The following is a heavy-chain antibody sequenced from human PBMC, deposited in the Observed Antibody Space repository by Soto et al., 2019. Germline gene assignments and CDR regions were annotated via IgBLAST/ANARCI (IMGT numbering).Heavy chain of an antibody. Sequence: SETLSLTCAFYVVSFSGYDWSWIRHPPGKWLEWIGEINHSGGTNYNPSLKSRVTISVATSKNQFSLKLSSVTAADTAVYYCARGQRRNCSSTSRIRTYFAHCGQGTRVTVSS. D-gene: IGHD2-2*01. J-gene: IGHJ4*02. CDR1: VVSFSGYD. CDR2: INHSGGT. CDR3: ARGQRRNCSSTSRIRTYFAH. V-gene: IGHV4-34*01.